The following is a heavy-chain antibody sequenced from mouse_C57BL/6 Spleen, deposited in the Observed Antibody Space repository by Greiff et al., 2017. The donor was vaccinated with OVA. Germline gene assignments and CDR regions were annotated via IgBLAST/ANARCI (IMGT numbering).Heavy chain of an antibody. V-gene: IGHV5-4*01. CDR3: ARGGTSYYGSSYGPYFDV. CDR2: ISDGGSYT. D-gene: IGHD1-1*01. Sequence: EVQVVESGGGLVKPGGSLKLSCAASGFTFSSYAMSWVRQTPEKRLEWVATISDGGSYTYYPDNVKGRFTISRDNAKNNLYLQMSHLKSEDTAMYYCARGGTSYYGSSYGPYFDVWGTGTTVTVSA. J-gene: IGHJ1*03. CDR1: GFTFSSYA.